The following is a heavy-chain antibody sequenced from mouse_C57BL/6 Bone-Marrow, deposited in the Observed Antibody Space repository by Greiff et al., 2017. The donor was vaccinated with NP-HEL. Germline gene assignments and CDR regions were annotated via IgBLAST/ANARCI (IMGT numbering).Heavy chain of an antibody. CDR2: IDPSDSEP. Sequence: VQLQQSGAELVRPGSSVKLSCKASGYTFTSYWMHWVKQRPIQGLEWIGNIDPSDSEPHYNQKFKDKATLTVDKSSSTAYMQLSSLTSEDSAVYYCAKGIVGDAMDYWGQGTSVTVSS. V-gene: IGHV1-52*01. CDR1: GYTFTSYW. CDR3: AKGIVGDAMDY. D-gene: IGHD1-3*01. J-gene: IGHJ4*01.